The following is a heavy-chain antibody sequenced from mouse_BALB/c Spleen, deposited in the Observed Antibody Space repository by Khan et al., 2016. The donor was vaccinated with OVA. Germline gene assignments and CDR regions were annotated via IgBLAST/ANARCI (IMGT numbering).Heavy chain of an antibody. CDR3: AKDPPYYAMDY. J-gene: IGHJ4*01. CDR1: GFSLTDYA. V-gene: IGHV2-6-5*01. CDR2: IWGGGSK. Sequence: VELVESGPGLVAPSQSLSITCTVSGFSLTDYAVSWIRQPPGKGLEWLGVIWGGGSKYYNSALKARLSISKDNSKSQVFLKMNSLQTDDTAMYDCAKDPPYYAMDYWGQGTSVTVAS.